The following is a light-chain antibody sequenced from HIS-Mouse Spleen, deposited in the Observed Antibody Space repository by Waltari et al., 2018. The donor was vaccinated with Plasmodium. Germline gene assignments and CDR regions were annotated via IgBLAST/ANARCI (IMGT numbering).Light chain of an antibody. CDR3: SSYAGSNNLV. J-gene: IGLJ2*01. CDR2: EVS. CDR1: SSDVGGYNS. Sequence: QSALTQPPSASGSPGQSVTISCTGTSSDVGGYNSVSWYQPHPGKAPQRMIYEVSKRPSGVPYRFSGAKSGNTASLTVSGRQAEDEAEYYCSSYAGSNNLVFGGGTKLTVL. V-gene: IGLV2-8*01.